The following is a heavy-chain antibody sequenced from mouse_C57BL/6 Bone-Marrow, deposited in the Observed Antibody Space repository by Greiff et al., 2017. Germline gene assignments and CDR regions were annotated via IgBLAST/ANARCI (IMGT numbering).Heavy chain of an antibody. D-gene: IGHD2-1*01. J-gene: IGHJ2*01. Sequence: VKLQQSGAELVKPGASVKLSCKASGYTFTSYWMHWVKQRPGQGLEWIGMIHPNSGSTNYNEKFKSKATLTVDKSSSTAYMQLSSLTSEDSAVXYCARPWYHDYWGQGTTLTVSS. CDR2: IHPNSGST. CDR1: GYTFTSYW. CDR3: ARPWYHDY. V-gene: IGHV1-64*01.